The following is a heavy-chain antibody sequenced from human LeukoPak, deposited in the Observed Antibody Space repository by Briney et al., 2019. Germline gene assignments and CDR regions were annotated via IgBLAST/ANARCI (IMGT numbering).Heavy chain of an antibody. Sequence: SEILSLTCTVSGGSISSYYWSWIRQPPGKGLEWIGYIYYSGSTNYNPSLKSRVTISVDTSKNQFSLKLSSVTAADTAVYYCARGLRDYDILTGEYYFDYWGQGTLVTVSS. CDR1: GGSISSYY. V-gene: IGHV4-59*01. D-gene: IGHD3-9*01. J-gene: IGHJ4*02. CDR2: IYYSGST. CDR3: ARGLRDYDILTGEYYFDY.